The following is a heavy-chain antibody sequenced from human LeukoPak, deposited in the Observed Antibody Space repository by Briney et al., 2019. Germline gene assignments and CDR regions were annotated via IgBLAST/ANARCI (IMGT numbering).Heavy chain of an antibody. CDR3: ARGFRQYYYYMDV. J-gene: IGHJ6*03. V-gene: IGHV4-4*02. CDR2: IYHSGST. Sequence: SETLSLTCAVSGGSISSSIWWSWVRQPPGKGLEWIGEIYHSGSTNYNPSLKSRVTISVDTSKNQFSLKLSSVTAADTAVYYCARGFRQYYYYMDVWGKGTTVTVSS. CDR1: GGSISSSIW. D-gene: IGHD2-21*01.